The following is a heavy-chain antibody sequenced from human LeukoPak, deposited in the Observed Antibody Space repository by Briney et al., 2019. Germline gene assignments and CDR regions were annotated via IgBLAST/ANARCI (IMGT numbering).Heavy chain of an antibody. D-gene: IGHD1-1*01. V-gene: IGHV4-59*11. CDR1: GGSIRSHH. J-gene: IGHJ5*02. CDR2: TFYTGAT. CDR3: AKRDRGGWFDP. Sequence: PSETLSLTCTVSGGSIRSHHWTSIRQPPGKRLEWIGYTFYTGATYYNPSLRSRVTISIDTSKNQFSLKVTSVTTADTAVYYCAKRDRGGWFDPWGQGTLVTVSS.